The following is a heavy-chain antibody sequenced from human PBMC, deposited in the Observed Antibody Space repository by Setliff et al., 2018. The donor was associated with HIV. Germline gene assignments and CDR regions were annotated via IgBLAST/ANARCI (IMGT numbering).Heavy chain of an antibody. V-gene: IGHV4-59*11. J-gene: IGHJ4*02. CDR2: IYYSGFT. CDR1: GGSISSHY. CDR3: ARTYYFDD. Sequence: PSETLSLTCTVSGGSISSHYWSWIRQPPGKGLEWIGYIYYSGFTNYNPSLKSRVTISIDTSKNQFSLKLSSVTAADTAFYYCARTYYFDDWGQGALVTVSS.